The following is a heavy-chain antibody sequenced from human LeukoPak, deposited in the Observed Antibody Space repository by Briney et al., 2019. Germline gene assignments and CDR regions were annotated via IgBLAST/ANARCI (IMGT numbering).Heavy chain of an antibody. Sequence: SVKVSCKASVGTFSRYAISWVRQAPGQGLEWMGGIIPIFGTANYAQKFQGRVTITTDESTSTAYMELSSVRSEDTAGYYCASPTGIAVAGVFDYWGQGTLVTVSS. J-gene: IGHJ4*02. CDR2: IIPIFGTA. D-gene: IGHD6-19*01. CDR3: ASPTGIAVAGVFDY. CDR1: VGTFSRYA. V-gene: IGHV1-69*05.